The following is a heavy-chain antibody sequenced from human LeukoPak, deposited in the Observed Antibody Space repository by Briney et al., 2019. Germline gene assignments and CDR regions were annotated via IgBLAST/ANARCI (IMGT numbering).Heavy chain of an antibody. D-gene: IGHD2-15*01. CDR2: ISSSSSTI. V-gene: IGHV3-48*01. CDR1: GFTFSSYS. J-gene: IGHJ4*02. Sequence: GGSLRLSCAASGFTFSSYSMNWVRQAPGKGLEWVSYISSSSSTIYYADSVKGRFTVSRDNAKNSLYLQMNSLRAEDTAVYYCARARTVVAACFDYWGQGTLVTVSS. CDR3: ARARTVVAACFDY.